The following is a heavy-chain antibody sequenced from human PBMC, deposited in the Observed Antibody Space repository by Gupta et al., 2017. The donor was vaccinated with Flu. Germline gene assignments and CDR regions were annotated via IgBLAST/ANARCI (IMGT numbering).Heavy chain of an antibody. CDR3: AKDFPYYYDSSSAFDI. CDR1: GFTFSSYG. J-gene: IGHJ3*02. V-gene: IGHV3-30*18. CDR2: ISYDGSNK. Sequence: QVQLVESGGGVVQPGRSLRLSCAASGFTFSSYGMHWVRQAPGKGLEWVAVISYDGSNKYYADSVKGRFTISRDNSKNTLYLQMNSLRAEDTAVYYCAKDFPYYYDSSSAFDIWGQGTMVTVSS. D-gene: IGHD3-22*01.